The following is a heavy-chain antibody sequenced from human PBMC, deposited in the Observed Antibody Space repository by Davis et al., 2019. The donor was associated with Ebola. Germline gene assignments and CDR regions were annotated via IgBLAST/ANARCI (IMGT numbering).Heavy chain of an antibody. V-gene: IGHV1-18*04. D-gene: IGHD2-2*02. CDR2: IRTYNDNT. J-gene: IGHJ4*02. CDR1: GYTFTSYG. CDR3: ARDGSVAAIELDY. Sequence: AASVKVSCKASGYTFTSYGISWVRQAPGQGLEWMGWIRTYNDNTNYSQKFQGRVTMTTDTSTSTAYMELRSLRSDDTAVYYCARDGSVAAIELDYWGQGTLVTVSS.